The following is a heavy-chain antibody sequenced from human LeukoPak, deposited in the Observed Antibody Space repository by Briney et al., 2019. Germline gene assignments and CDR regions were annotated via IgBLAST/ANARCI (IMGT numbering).Heavy chain of an antibody. CDR2: ISANSRST. CDR3: ARAGAAAGTFWLDY. Sequence: GASVKVSCKASGYIFNNFGFSWVRQAPGQGLEWMGWISANSRSTNHSQPFQGRLTMTTDSSTKTTYMELRNLRSDDTAVYYCARAGAAAGTFWLDYWGQGTLVTVSS. V-gene: IGHV1-18*01. CDR1: GYIFNNFG. J-gene: IGHJ4*02. D-gene: IGHD6-13*01.